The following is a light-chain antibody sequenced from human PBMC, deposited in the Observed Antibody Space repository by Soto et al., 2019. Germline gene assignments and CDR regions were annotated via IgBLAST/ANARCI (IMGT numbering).Light chain of an antibody. Sequence: DIQMTQSPSTLPASLGDRVTITCRASQSISNWLACYQQKPGTAPKLLIYHASTLESGVPSRFSGSGSGTEFTLTISSLQPDDFATYYCQQYNSYSFGQGTKVDI. CDR1: QSISNW. V-gene: IGKV1-5*01. CDR3: QQYNSYS. J-gene: IGKJ1*01. CDR2: HAS.